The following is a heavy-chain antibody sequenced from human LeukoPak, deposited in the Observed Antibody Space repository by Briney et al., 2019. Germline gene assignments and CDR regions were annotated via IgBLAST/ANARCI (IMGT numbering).Heavy chain of an antibody. CDR3: TTKVIRGNSGDDYDD. V-gene: IGHV3-30*03. CDR1: GVTFRSYG. CDR2: ISSDGNDK. Sequence: GGSLRLSCVASGVTFRSYGMHWVRQAPGKGLEWVALISSDGNDKLYGDSVKGRFTISRDDSKSTLYLQMNSLRVEDTAVYYCTTKVIRGNSGDDYDDWGQGTLVTVSS. D-gene: IGHD5-12*01. J-gene: IGHJ4*02.